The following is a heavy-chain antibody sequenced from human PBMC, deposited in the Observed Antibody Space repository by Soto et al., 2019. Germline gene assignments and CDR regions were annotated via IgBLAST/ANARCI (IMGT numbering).Heavy chain of an antibody. V-gene: IGHV4-59*08. J-gene: IGHJ4*02. CDR3: ARRAYCFDY. Sequence: PSESLSLTCTVSRGPISSYYWSWIRQPPGKGLEWIGYIYYSGSTNYNPSLKSRVTISVDTSKNQFSLKLSSVTAADPAVYYCARRAYCFDYCGQGTLVTVSS. CDR1: RGPISSYY. CDR2: IYYSGST.